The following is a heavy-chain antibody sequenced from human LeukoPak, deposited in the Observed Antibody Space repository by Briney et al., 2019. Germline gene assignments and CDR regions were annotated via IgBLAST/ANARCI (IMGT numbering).Heavy chain of an antibody. J-gene: IGHJ4*02. CDR2: ISGSSGSGGST. D-gene: IGHD2-2*01. CDR1: GFTFSSYA. CDR3: AGSYSYQLLCDY. V-gene: IGHV3-23*01. Sequence: GSLRLSCAASGFTFSSYAMNWVRQAPGKGLEWVSGISGSSGSGGSTYYADSVKGRFTISRDNSKNTLYLQMNSLRAEDTAVYYCAGSYSYQLLCDYWGQGTLVTVSS.